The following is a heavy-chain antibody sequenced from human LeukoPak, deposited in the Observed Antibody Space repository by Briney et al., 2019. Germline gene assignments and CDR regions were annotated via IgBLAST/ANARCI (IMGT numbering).Heavy chain of an antibody. CDR1: GGSISSYY. Sequence: SETLSLTCTVSGGSISSYYWSWIPQPPGKGLEWIGYIYYSGSTNYNPSLKSRVTISVDTSKNQFSLKLSSVTAADTAVYYCARGEGMYYMDVWGKGTTVTVSS. J-gene: IGHJ6*03. CDR2: IYYSGST. V-gene: IGHV4-59*01. CDR3: ARGEGMYYMDV.